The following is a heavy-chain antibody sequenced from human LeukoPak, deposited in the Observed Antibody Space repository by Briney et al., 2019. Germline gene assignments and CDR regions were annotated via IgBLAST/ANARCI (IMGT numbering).Heavy chain of an antibody. V-gene: IGHV4-59*08. CDR1: GGSISSYY. CDR3: ARRGTGIDAFDI. D-gene: IGHD1-1*01. Sequence: PSETLSLTCTVSGGSISSYYWSWIRQPPGKGLEWIAYIYYSGSTNYNPSLKSRVTISVDTSKNQFSLKLSSVTAADTAVYYCARRGTGIDAFDIWGQGTMVTVSS. J-gene: IGHJ3*02. CDR2: IYYSGST.